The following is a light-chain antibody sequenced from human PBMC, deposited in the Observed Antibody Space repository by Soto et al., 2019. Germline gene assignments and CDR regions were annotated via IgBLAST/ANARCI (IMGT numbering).Light chain of an antibody. CDR2: DAS. J-gene: IGKJ1*01. CDR3: QQYSTYPWT. V-gene: IGKV1-5*01. Sequence: DIQMTQSPSTLSASVGDRVTITCRASQSISSWLAWYQQKPGKAPKVLIFDASSLESGVPSRFSGSGSATEFTLTISSLQPDDIATYYCQQYSTYPWTFGQGTKVDI. CDR1: QSISSW.